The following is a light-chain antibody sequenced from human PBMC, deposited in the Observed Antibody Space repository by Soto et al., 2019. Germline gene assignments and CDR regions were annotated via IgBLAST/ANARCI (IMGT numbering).Light chain of an antibody. CDR2: RTN. V-gene: IGLV1-47*01. CDR3: TVWDDSLRGRL. CDR1: SSNIESKY. Sequence: QSVLTQPPSASGTPGQRVTISCSGSSSNIESKYVYWYQQLPGTAPRLLIYRTNQPPSGIPDRFSGSKSGTSASLAISALRSEDEADYYCTVWDDSLRGRLFGGGTKVTVL. J-gene: IGLJ2*01.